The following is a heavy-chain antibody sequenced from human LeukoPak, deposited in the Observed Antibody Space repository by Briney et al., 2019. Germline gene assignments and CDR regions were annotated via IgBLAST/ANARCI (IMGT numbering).Heavy chain of an antibody. CDR1: GYSFSNYG. CDR2: IGRVTSSSGDV. D-gene: IGHD3-10*01. V-gene: IGHV1-18*01. CDR3: ARYNSLFRGVTTSDY. Sequence: GTSVKVSCKTSGYSFSNYGISWVRQAPGQGLEWMGRIGRVTSSSGDVTYAPKFQDRVTMTTDTSTTTAYMELRSLRFDDTAVYFCARYNSLFRGVTTSDYWGQGTLVTVSS. J-gene: IGHJ4*02.